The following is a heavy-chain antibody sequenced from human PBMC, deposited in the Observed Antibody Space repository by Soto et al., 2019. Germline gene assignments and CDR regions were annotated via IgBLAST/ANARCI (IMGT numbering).Heavy chain of an antibody. V-gene: IGHV4-59*01. CDR1: GGSISSYY. D-gene: IGHD5-12*01. Sequence: SETLSLTCTVSGGSISSYYWSWIRQPPGKGLEWIGYIYNSGSTNYNPSLKSRVTISVDTSKNQFSLKLSSVTAADTAVYYCAKERRDGYKYYFEYWGQGILVTVSS. CDR3: AKERRDGYKYYFEY. CDR2: IYNSGST. J-gene: IGHJ4*02.